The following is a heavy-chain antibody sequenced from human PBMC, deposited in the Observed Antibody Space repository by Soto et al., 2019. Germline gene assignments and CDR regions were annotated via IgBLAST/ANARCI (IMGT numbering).Heavy chain of an antibody. D-gene: IGHD2-2*01. V-gene: IGHV1-3*05. CDR1: GYTFTSYA. Sequence: QVQLVQSGAEEKKPGASVKVSCKASGYTFTSYAIHWVRQAPGQRLEWMGWINAGNGNTKYSQKFKGRVTITRDTSASTAYMDLSSLRSEDTAVYYCASQYCISTTCTPYYGMDVWGRGTTVTVSS. J-gene: IGHJ6*02. CDR3: ASQYCISTTCTPYYGMDV. CDR2: INAGNGNT.